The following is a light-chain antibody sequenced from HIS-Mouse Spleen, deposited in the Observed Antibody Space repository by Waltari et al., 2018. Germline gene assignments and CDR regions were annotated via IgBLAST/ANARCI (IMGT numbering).Light chain of an antibody. CDR1: SSAVGSHNL. Sequence: QSALTQPASVSGSPGQSITIPCTGTSSAVGSHNLVSWYQQHPGKAPKLMIYEGSKRPSGVSNRFSGSKSGNTASLTISGLQAEDEADYYCCSYAGSSTWVFGGGTKLTVL. J-gene: IGLJ3*02. CDR3: CSYAGSSTWV. CDR2: EGS. V-gene: IGLV2-23*01.